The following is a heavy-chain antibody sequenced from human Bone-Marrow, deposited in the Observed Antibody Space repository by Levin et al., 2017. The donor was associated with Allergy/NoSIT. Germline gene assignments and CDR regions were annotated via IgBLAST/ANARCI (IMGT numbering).Heavy chain of an antibody. D-gene: IGHD2/OR15-2a*01. CDR1: GGSINTFDYY. J-gene: IGHJ6*02. CDR2: IYYSGST. V-gene: IGHV4-39*07. Sequence: PSETLSLTCTVSGGSINTFDYYWGWIRQPPGKGLEWIGNIYYSGSTIYNPSLKSRVTVSQDTSKNQFYLTLSSVTAADSAVYFCATEGHSSIYGMQVWGQGTTVTVSS. CDR3: ATEGHSSIYGMQV.